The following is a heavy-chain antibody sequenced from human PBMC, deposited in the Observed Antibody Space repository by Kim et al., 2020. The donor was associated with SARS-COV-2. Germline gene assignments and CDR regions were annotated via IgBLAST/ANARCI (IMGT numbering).Heavy chain of an antibody. J-gene: IGHJ4*02. CDR1: GFTFSSYG. CDR3: ACSSGYYNPKFDY. D-gene: IGHD3-22*01. V-gene: IGHV3-30*03. Sequence: GGSLRLSCAASGFTFSSYGMHWVRQAPGKGLEWVAVISYDGSNKYYADSVKGRLTVSRDNSKNTLYLQMNSLRAEDTAVYYCACSSGYYNPKFDYWGQGTLVTVSS. CDR2: ISYDGSNK.